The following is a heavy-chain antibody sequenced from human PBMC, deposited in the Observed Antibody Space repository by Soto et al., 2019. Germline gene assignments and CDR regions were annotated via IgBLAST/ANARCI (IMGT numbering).Heavy chain of an antibody. CDR2: IYPGNSDT. D-gene: IGHD2-21*01. CDR3: ARASRESSGDDNGWSRAN. V-gene: IGHV5-51*01. Sequence: GSLKISCKGSGYSFTSYWIGWVRQMPGKGLEWMGVIYPGNSDTKYSPSFQGQVTISADKSISTSYLQWSSLKASDTAMYYCARASRESSGDDNGWSRANWAPGTLV. J-gene: IGHJ4*01. CDR1: GYSFTSYW.